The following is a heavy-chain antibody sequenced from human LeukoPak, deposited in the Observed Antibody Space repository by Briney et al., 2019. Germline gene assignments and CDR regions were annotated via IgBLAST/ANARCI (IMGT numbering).Heavy chain of an antibody. CDR1: GGSISTYY. V-gene: IGHV4-59*01. J-gene: IGHJ4*02. CDR2: SYYSGST. Sequence: SETLSLTCTVSGGSISTYYWNWIRQPPGKGLEWIGYSYYSGSTNYNPSLKSRVTISVDTPKNQFSLNLTSVTAADTAVYYCARRGIRQTFDNWGQGTLVTVSS. CDR3: ARRGIRQTFDN. D-gene: IGHD3-3*02.